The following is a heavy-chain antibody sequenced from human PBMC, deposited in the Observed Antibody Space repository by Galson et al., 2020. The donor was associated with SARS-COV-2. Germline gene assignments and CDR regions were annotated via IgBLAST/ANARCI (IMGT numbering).Heavy chain of an antibody. CDR3: AKGWTMGAVQSTLDY. D-gene: IGHD1-26*01. CDR2: ISGSGDET. J-gene: IGHJ4*02. V-gene: IGHV3-23*01. CDR1: GFTFNTYA. Sequence: GGSLRLSCAASGFTFNTYAMTWVRQAPGKGLEWVSDISGSGDETCYADSVKGRFTISRDNSKNTLYLQMNSLRPEDTAVYYCAKGWTMGAVQSTLDYWGQGTLVAVPS.